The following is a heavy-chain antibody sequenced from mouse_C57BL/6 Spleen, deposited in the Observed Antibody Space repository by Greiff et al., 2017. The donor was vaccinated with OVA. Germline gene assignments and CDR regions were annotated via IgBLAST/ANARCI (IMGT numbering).Heavy chain of an antibody. CDR1: GFTFSSYA. D-gene: IGHD2-4*01. V-gene: IGHV5-9-1*02. CDR2: ISSGGDYI. Sequence: EVKLMESGEGLVKPGGSLKLSCAASGFTFSSYAMSWVRQTPEKRLEWVAYISSGGDYIYYADTVKGRFTISRANARNTLYRQMSSLKSEDTAMYYCTSNGGDYYEYARGPWFAYWGQGTLVTVSA. CDR3: TSNGGDYYEYARGPWFAY. J-gene: IGHJ3*01.